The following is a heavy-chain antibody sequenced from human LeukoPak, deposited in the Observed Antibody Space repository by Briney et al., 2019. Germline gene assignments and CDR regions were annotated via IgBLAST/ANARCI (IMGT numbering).Heavy chain of an antibody. D-gene: IGHD6-19*01. J-gene: IGHJ4*02. CDR1: AFTFSIYG. V-gene: IGHV3-30*02. CDR2: IRDDGSNQ. Sequence: QPGGSLRLSCAASAFTFSIYGMHWVRQAPGKGLEWVAFIRDDGSNQYYAESVKGRFTISRDNSKDTLYLQLNSLRVEDTAEYYCAKDRSFSSGPDYWGQGTLVTVSS. CDR3: AKDRSFSSGPDY.